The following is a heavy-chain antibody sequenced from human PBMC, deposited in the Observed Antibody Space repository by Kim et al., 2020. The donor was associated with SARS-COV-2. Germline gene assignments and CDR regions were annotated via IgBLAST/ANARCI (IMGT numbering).Heavy chain of an antibody. J-gene: IGHJ5*02. CDR2: INPSGGST. CDR3: ARDREMAEDAAVWFDP. Sequence: ASVKVSCKASRYTFTSYYMHWVRQAPGQGLEWMGIINPSGGSTSYAQKFQGRVTMTRDTSTSTVYMELSSLRSEDTAVYYCARDREMAEDAAVWFDPWGQGTLVTVSS. V-gene: IGHV1-46*01. CDR1: RYTFTSYY. D-gene: IGHD1-26*01.